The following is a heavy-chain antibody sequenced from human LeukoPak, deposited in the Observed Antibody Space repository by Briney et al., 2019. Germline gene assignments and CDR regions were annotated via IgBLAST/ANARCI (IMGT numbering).Heavy chain of an antibody. J-gene: IGHJ4*02. V-gene: IGHV4-38-2*02. CDR2: IYHTGRT. D-gene: IGHD2-21*02. CDR3: VRDWAHCGGDCYPGY. Sequence: PSETLSLTCAVSDYSISSGYYWGWIRQPPGKGLESIGSIYHTGRTYYNPSLKSRVTISIDTSKNQFSLKLSSVTAADTAVYYCVRDWAHCGGDCYPGYWGQGTLVTVSS. CDR1: DYSISSGYY.